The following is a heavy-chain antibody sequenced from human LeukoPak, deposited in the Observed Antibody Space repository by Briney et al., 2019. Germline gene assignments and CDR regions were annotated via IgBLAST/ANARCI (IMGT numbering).Heavy chain of an antibody. CDR2: IYYTGST. CDR1: GDSISSSSYY. D-gene: IGHD1-7*01. J-gene: IGHJ4*02. V-gene: IGHV4-39*01. CDR3: ARHEGGTTADY. Sequence: SGTLSLTCTVSGDSISSSSYYWGWIRQPPGKGLEWIGSIYYTGSTYYNPSLKSRVTVSVDTSKNQLSLNLSSVTAADTAVYYCARHEGGTTADYWGQGSLVTVSS.